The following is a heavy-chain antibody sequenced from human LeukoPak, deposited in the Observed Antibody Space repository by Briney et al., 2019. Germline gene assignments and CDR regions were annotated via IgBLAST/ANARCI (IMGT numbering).Heavy chain of an antibody. CDR1: GFTFSDYY. Sequence: GGSLRLSCAASGFTFSDYYMSWLRQAPGKGLEWVSYISSSGSTIYYADSVEGRFTISRDNSKNTLYLQMNSLRAEDTALYFCAQWSRYFDYWGQGTLVTVSS. CDR2: ISSSGSTI. D-gene: IGHD1-26*01. V-gene: IGHV3-11*01. CDR3: AQWSRYFDY. J-gene: IGHJ4*02.